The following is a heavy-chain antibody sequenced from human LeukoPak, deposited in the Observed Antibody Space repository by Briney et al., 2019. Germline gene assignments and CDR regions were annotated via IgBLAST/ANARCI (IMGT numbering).Heavy chain of an antibody. CDR3: GKGLYFGEDRTSDY. V-gene: IGHV3-30*02. Sequence: PGGSLRLSCAASGFTFSSYGMHWVRKAPGKGLEWVAFIRYDGSNKNYADSGKGRFTISRENSKDTVYLEMNSLRAEDTAVYYCGKGLYFGEDRTSDYWGQGTLVTVSS. J-gene: IGHJ4*02. CDR1: GFTFSSYG. CDR2: IRYDGSNK. D-gene: IGHD3-10*01.